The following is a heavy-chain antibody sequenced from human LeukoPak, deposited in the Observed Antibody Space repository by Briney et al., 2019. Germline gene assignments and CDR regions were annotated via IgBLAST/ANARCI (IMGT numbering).Heavy chain of an antibody. CDR2: MNPNSGNT. Sequence: ASVKVSCRASGYAFTSYDINWVRQATGQGLEWMGWMNPNSGNTGYAQKFQGRATMTRDTSISTAYMELSSLRFEDTAVYYCARVTGSIDYWGQGTLVTVSS. D-gene: IGHD1-26*01. CDR3: ARVTGSIDY. V-gene: IGHV1-8*01. J-gene: IGHJ4*02. CDR1: GYAFTSYD.